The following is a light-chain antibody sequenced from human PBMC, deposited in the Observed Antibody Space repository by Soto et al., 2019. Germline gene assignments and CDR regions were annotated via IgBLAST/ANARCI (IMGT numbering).Light chain of an antibody. CDR3: QQYYSYPRLT. V-gene: IGKV1-8*01. CDR2: AAS. Sequence: AIRMTQSPSSFSASTGDRVTITCRASQGISSYLAWYQQKPGKAPKLLIYAASTLQSGVPSRFSGSGSGTDFTLTISCLQSEDFATYYCQQYYSYPRLTFGPGTKVDIK. J-gene: IGKJ3*01. CDR1: QGISSY.